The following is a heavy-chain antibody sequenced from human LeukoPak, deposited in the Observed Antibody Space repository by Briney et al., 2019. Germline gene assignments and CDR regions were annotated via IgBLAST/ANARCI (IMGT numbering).Heavy chain of an antibody. V-gene: IGHV1-69*13. D-gene: IGHD3-10*01. Sequence: ASVKVSCKASGGTFSSYAISWVRQAPGQGLEWMGGIIPIFGTANYAQKFQGRVTITADESTSTAYMELSSLRSEDTAVYYCARRGVVRGVIMAYWGQGTLVTVSS. CDR2: IIPIFGTA. CDR3: ARRGVVRGVIMAY. CDR1: GGTFSSYA. J-gene: IGHJ4*02.